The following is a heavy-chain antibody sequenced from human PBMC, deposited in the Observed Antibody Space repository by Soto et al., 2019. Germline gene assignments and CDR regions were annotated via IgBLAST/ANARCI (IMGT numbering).Heavy chain of an antibody. CDR2: LYYGRSA. V-gene: IGHV4-59*01. J-gene: IGHJ6*02. CDR3: HARGPLPTAGNGEYYYYGMDV. D-gene: IGHD1-26*01. CDR1: GDSISSYY. Sequence: PSETLSLTCAVSGDSISSYYCMWIRQPPGKGLESIGYLYYGRSANYNPSLKSRVTLSVDTSTNQCSLTLSSMTAADTAVYYCHARGPLPTAGNGEYYYYGMDVWGQGTTVTVSS.